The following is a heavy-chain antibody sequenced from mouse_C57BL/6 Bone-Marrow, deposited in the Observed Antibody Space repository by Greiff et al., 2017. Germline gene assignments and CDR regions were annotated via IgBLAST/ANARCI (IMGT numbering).Heavy chain of an antibody. V-gene: IGHV10-1*01. Sequence: DVKLVESGGGLVQPKGSLKLSCAASGFSFNTYAMNWVRQAPGKGLEWVARIRSKSNNYATYYADSVKDRFTISRDDSESMLYLQMNNLKTEDTAMYYCVRSGCSPYWYFDVWGTGTTVTVSS. D-gene: IGHD1-1*01. CDR3: VRSGCSPYWYFDV. CDR1: GFSFNTYA. CDR2: IRSKSNNYAT. J-gene: IGHJ1*03.